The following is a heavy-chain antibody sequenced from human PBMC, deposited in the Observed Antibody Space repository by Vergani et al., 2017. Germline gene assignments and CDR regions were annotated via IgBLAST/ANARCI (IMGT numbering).Heavy chain of an antibody. J-gene: IGHJ3*02. CDR3: ARNAPIDAFDI. Sequence: QVQLVESGGGLVKPGGSLRLSCAASGFTFSDYYMSWIRQAPGKGLEWVSYISSSSSYTNYADSVKGRFPISRDNAKNSLYLQMNSLRAEDTAVYYCARNAPIDAFDIWGQGTMVTVSS. V-gene: IGHV3-11*05. CDR1: GFTFSDYY. D-gene: IGHD2-2*01. CDR2: ISSSSSYT.